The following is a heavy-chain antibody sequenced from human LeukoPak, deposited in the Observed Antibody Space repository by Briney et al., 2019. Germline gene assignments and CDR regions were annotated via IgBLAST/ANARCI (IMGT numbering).Heavy chain of an antibody. CDR1: GFVFSNYA. D-gene: IGHD1-26*01. Sequence: GGPLRLSCAASGFVFSNYAMSWVRQAPGTGLEWVSVIIDSGGGGGTDYADSVKGRFTISRDDSRDTVYLRMNSLRAEDTAIYYCAKVGAGYYPFDYWGQGTLVTVSS. J-gene: IGHJ4*02. V-gene: IGHV3-23*01. CDR2: IIDSGGGGGT. CDR3: AKVGAGYYPFDY.